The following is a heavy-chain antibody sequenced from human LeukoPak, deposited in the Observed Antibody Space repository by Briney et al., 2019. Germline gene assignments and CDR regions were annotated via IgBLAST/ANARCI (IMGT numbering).Heavy chain of an antibody. D-gene: IGHD1-26*01. Sequence: SGGSLRLSCAASGFTFSSNWMHWVRQAPGKGLVWVSRSNEDGSTTNYADSVKGRFTISRHNAKNTLYLQMNSLTAEDTAVYYCIRDLGGRSGHWGQGTLVTVSS. J-gene: IGHJ4*02. CDR1: GFTFSSNW. V-gene: IGHV3-74*01. CDR2: SNEDGSTT. CDR3: IRDLGGRSGH.